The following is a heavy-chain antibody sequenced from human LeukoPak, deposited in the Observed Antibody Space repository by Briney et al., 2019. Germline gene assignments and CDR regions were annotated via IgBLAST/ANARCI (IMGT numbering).Heavy chain of an antibody. V-gene: IGHV3-53*01. D-gene: IGHD4-23*01. CDR2: IYSGGST. CDR3: ARGNQYYFDY. J-gene: IGHJ4*02. Sequence: GGSLRLSCAASGFTVSSNYMTWVRQAPGKGLEWVSVIYSGGSTYYADSVKGRFTISRDNFKNTLYLQMNSLRAEDTAVCYCARGNQYYFDYWGQGTLVTVSS. CDR1: GFTVSSNY.